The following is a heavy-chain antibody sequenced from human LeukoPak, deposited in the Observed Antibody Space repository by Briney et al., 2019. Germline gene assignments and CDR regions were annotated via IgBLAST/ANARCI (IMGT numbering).Heavy chain of an antibody. CDR1: GYAFTSYD. V-gene: IGHV1-8*01. D-gene: IGHD3-9*01. J-gene: IGHJ4*02. CDR2: MNPNSGNT. CDR3: ARDILTGPWNDY. Sequence: ASVKVSCKASGYAFTSYDINWVRQATGQGLEWMGWMNPNSGNTGYAQKFQGRVTMTRNTSISTAYMELSSLRSEDTAVYYCARDILTGPWNDYWGQGTLVTVSS.